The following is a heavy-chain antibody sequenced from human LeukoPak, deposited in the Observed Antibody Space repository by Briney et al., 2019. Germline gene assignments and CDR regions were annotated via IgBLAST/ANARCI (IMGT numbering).Heavy chain of an antibody. CDR3: ARADPYDFFFGY. J-gene: IGHJ4*02. D-gene: IGHD3-3*01. CDR2: IRYDGSNK. Sequence: GGSLRLSCAASGFTFTNYGMHWVRQAPGKGLEWVAFIRYDGSNKYYADSVKGRFTISRDNSKNTLYLQMNCLRAEDTAVYYCARADPYDFFFGYWGQGTLVTVSS. CDR1: GFTFTNYG. V-gene: IGHV3-30*02.